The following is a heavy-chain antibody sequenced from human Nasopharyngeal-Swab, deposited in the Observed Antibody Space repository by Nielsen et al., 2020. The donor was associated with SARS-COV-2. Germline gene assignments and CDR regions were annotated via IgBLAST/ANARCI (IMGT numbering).Heavy chain of an antibody. Sequence: SETLSLTCTVSGGSISSYYWSWIRQPPGKGLEWIGYIYYSGSTNYNPPLKSRVTISVDTSKNQFSLKLSSVTAADTAVYYCARAPYSSSWYWNAFDIWGQGTMVTVSS. D-gene: IGHD6-13*01. J-gene: IGHJ3*02. CDR2: IYYSGST. CDR1: GGSISSYY. V-gene: IGHV4-59*01. CDR3: ARAPYSSSWYWNAFDI.